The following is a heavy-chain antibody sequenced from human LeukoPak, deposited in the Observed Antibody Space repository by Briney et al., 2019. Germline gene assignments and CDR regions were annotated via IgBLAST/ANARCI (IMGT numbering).Heavy chain of an antibody. J-gene: IGHJ3*02. CDR3: ARDQTYYDSSGYSLYAFDI. V-gene: IGHV4-59*02. CDR1: GGSVSSYY. CDR2: IYYSGGT. D-gene: IGHD3-22*01. Sequence: SETLSLTCTVSGGSVSSYYWSWIRQPPGKGLEWIGYIYYSGGTSYNPSLKSRVTMSVDTSKNQFSLKLSSVTAADTAVYYCARDQTYYDSSGYSLYAFDIWGQGTMVTVSS.